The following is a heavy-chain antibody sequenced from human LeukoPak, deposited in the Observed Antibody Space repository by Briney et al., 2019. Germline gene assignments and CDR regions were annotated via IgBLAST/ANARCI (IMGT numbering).Heavy chain of an antibody. Sequence: GRSLRLSCAASGFTFSSYAMHWVRQAPGRGLEWVAVISYDGRNKYYADSVKGRFPISRDNSKNTLYLQMNSLRAEDTAVYYCVAGADYYGSGGLNDYWGQGTLVTVSS. V-gene: IGHV3-30*04. CDR2: ISYDGRNK. CDR1: GFTFSSYA. J-gene: IGHJ4*02. CDR3: VAGADYYGSGGLNDY. D-gene: IGHD3-10*01.